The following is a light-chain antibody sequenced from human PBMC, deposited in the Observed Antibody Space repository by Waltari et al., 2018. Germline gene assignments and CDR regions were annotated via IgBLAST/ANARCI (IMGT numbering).Light chain of an antibody. V-gene: IGKV3-20*01. CDR2: AAS. CDR3: QQYRDSLWT. Sequence: EIVLTQSPDTLSLSPGERATLSCKSSQTIRSRDLAWYQQKPGQAPRLLVYAASRRAIGIPDRFSGTGSGPDFTLTISRLEPEDSAVYCCQQYRDSLWTFGQGTKVEIK. CDR1: QTIRSRD. J-gene: IGKJ1*01.